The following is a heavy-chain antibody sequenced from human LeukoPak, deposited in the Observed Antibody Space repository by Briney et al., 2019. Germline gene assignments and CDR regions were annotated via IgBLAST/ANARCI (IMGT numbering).Heavy chain of an antibody. CDR1: GYTFTSYD. Sequence: ASVKVSCKASGYTFTSYDINWVRQATGQGLEWMGWMNPNNGNTGYAQKFQGRVTMTRSTSISTAYMELSSLRSEDTAVYYCARLASSSWPLYYYYGVDVWGQGTTVTVSS. D-gene: IGHD6-13*01. CDR2: MNPNNGNT. J-gene: IGHJ6*02. CDR3: ARLASSSWPLYYYYGVDV. V-gene: IGHV1-8*01.